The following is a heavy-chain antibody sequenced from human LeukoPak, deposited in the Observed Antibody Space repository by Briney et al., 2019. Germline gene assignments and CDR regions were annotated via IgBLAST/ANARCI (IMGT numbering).Heavy chain of an antibody. CDR1: GGSFSGYY. J-gene: IGHJ4*02. D-gene: IGHD3-10*01. Sequence: SETLSLTCAVYGGSFSGYYWSWIRQPPGKGLEWIGEINHSGSTNYNPSLKSRVTISVDTFKNQFSLKLSSVTAADTAVYYCARPAARGYYYGSGRLYYFDYWGQGTLVTVSS. CDR2: INHSGST. CDR3: ARPAARGYYYGSGRLYYFDY. V-gene: IGHV4-34*01.